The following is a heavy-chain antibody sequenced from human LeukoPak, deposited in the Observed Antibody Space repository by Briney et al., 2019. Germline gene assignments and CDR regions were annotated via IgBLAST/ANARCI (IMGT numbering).Heavy chain of an antibody. CDR2: IIPILGIA. V-gene: IGHV1-69*04. Sequence: ASVKVSFKASGGTFSSYAISWVRQAPGQGLEWMGRIIPILGIANYAQKFQGRVTITADKSTSTAYMELSSLRSEDTAVYYCARVGDYYDSSGYNWGQGTLVTVSS. CDR1: GGTFSSYA. D-gene: IGHD3-22*01. J-gene: IGHJ4*02. CDR3: ARVGDYYDSSGYN.